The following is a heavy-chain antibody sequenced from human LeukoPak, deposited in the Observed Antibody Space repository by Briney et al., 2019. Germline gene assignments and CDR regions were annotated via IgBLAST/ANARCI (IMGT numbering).Heavy chain of an antibody. V-gene: IGHV3-30*01. Sequence: GTSLRLSCEASSFTLRGYALHWVRQAPGKGLQWVAVISYDGTNKYYAEALKGRFTISRDNSKNTLSLQMNSLRPEDTAVYYCARDRSLSSFGELFLWGQGTLVTVSS. CDR1: SFTLRGYA. J-gene: IGHJ1*01. CDR2: ISYDGTNK. CDR3: ARDRSLSSFGELFL. D-gene: IGHD3-10*01.